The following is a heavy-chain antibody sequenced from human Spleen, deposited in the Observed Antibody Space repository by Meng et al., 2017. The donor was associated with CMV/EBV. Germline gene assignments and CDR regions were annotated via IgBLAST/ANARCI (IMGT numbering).Heavy chain of an antibody. CDR2: ISVYNGNT. J-gene: IGHJ6*02. D-gene: IGHD3-10*01. V-gene: IGHV1-18*01. CDR3: ARERNDGSGSYYKYSYYGMDV. Sequence: ASVKVSCKASGYTFTSYGISWVRQAPGQGLEWMGWISVYNGNTNYAQKLQDRVTMTTDTSTSTAYMELRSLRSDDTAVYYCARERNDGSGSYYKYSYYGMDVWGQGTTVTVSS. CDR1: GYTFTSYG.